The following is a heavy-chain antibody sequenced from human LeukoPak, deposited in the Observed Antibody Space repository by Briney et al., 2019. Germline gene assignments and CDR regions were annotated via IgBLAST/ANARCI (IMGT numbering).Heavy chain of an antibody. V-gene: IGHV3-53*01. Sequence: GGSLRLXCAASGFTVSSNYMSWVRQAPGKGLEWVSVIYSGGSTYYADSVKGRFTISRDNSKNTLYLQMNSLRAEDTAVYYCATSGYSSSWYYFDYWGPGTLVTVSS. CDR1: GFTVSSNY. J-gene: IGHJ4*02. CDR3: ATSGYSSSWYYFDY. D-gene: IGHD6-13*01. CDR2: IYSGGST.